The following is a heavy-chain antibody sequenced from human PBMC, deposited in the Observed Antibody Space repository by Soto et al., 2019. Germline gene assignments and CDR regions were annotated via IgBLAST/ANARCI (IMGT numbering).Heavy chain of an antibody. D-gene: IGHD6-25*01. CDR3: ARGSSGFLKRGWFDP. V-gene: IGHV3-11*01. CDR2: ISSTGNTI. CDR1: GFTFSDYS. Sequence: QVQLVESGGGLVKPGGSLRLSCAASGFTFSDYSMNWIRQAPGKGLEWVSYISSTGNTIYYADSVKGRFTISRDTANNSLHLQMSSLRADDTAGYYCARGSSGFLKRGWFDPWGQGTLVTVSS. J-gene: IGHJ5*02.